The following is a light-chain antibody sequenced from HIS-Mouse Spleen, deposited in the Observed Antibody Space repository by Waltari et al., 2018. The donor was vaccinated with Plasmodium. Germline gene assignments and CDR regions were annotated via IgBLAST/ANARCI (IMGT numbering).Light chain of an antibody. V-gene: IGLV3-25*03. Sequence: SYELPPPPSVSVSPGQTARLTCSGDALPKQYAYWYQQKPGQAPVLVIYKDSERPSGIPERFSGSSSGTTVTLTISGVQAEDEADYYCQSADSSGTYVFGTGTKVTVL. CDR3: QSADSSGTYV. CDR2: KDS. CDR1: ALPKQY. J-gene: IGLJ1*01.